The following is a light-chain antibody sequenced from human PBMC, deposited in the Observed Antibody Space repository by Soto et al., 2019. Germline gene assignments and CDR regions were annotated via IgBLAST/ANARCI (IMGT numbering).Light chain of an antibody. CDR2: EVR. V-gene: IGLV2-14*01. Sequence: QSSLTQPASVSGSPGQSITIACAGTSSDIGGYDYVSWYQQRPGKAPKLMIYEVRYRPSGVSNRFSGSKSGNTASLTISGLQAEDEAVYYCCSYTRTSNHYFFGSGTKVTVL. CDR1: SSDIGGYDY. J-gene: IGLJ1*01. CDR3: CSYTRTSNHYF.